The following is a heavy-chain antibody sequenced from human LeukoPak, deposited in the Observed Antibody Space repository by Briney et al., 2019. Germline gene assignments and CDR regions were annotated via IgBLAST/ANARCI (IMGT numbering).Heavy chain of an antibody. CDR3: ASGRGTRVFDY. J-gene: IGHJ4*02. CDR2: ISYDGSNK. CDR1: GFTFSSYA. D-gene: IGHD3-16*01. Sequence: PGGSLRPSCAASGFTFSSYAMHWVRQAPGKGLEWVAVISYDGSNKYYADSVKGRFTISRDNSKNTLYLQMNSLRAEDTAVYYCASGRGTRVFDYWGQGTLVTVSS. V-gene: IGHV3-30-3*01.